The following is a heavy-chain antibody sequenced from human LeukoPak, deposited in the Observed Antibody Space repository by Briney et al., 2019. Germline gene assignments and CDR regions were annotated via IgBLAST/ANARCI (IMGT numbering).Heavy chain of an antibody. J-gene: IGHJ4*02. D-gene: IGHD1-26*01. V-gene: IGHV3-11*04. CDR2: ISSSSGTII. CDR3: ARDRPQFSGSYYELEY. Sequence: GGSLRLSCAASGFTFSNSYMSWIRQAPGKGLEWISYISSSSGTIIHYADSVKGRFTISRDNAKNTLYLQMNSLRAEDTAVYYCARDRPQFSGSYYELEYWGQGTLVTVSS. CDR1: GFTFSNSY.